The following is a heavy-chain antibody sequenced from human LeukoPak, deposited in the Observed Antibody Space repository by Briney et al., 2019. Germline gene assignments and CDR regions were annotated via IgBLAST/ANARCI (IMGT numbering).Heavy chain of an antibody. CDR2: IYYSGRT. D-gene: IGHD1-26*01. CDR3: ARNASDSGTSYFDY. CDR1: GGSISCGPYY. V-gene: IGHV4-39*02. Sequence: PSETLSLTCTVSGGSISCGPYYWRWARQPPGGGVWGIGSIYYSGRTSYNSPLKSRVTISVDTSKNHFSLKLDSVTAADTAVYYCARNASDSGTSYFDYWGQGTLVTVSS. J-gene: IGHJ4*02.